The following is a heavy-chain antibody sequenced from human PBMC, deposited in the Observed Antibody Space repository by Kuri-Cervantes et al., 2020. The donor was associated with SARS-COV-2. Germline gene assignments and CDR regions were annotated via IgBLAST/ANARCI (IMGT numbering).Heavy chain of an antibody. V-gene: IGHV3-23*03. CDR2: IYSGGSST. Sequence: GESLKISCAASGFTFSSYAMSWVRQAPGKGLERVSVIYSGGSSTYYADSVKGRFTISRDNSKNTLYLQMNSLRAEDTAVYYCAGGFAMVRSMDVWGQGTTVTVSS. CDR1: GFTFSSYA. J-gene: IGHJ6*02. CDR3: AGGFAMVRSMDV. D-gene: IGHD3-10*01.